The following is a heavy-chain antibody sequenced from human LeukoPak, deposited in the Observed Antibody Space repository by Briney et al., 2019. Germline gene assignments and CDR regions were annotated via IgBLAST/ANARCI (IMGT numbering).Heavy chain of an antibody. V-gene: IGHV3-43*02. CDR2: NSGDGGST. CDR1: GFMFHDYA. D-gene: IGHD6-19*01. J-gene: IGHJ4*02. CDR3: ARESESSGWYDY. Sequence: GRSLGLSCAGPGFMFHDYAIHWVRQAPGKGLEWVSLNSGDGGSTFYADSVKGRFTISRDNSKNSLYLQMNSLRSDDTALYYCARESESSGWYDYWGQGTLVTVSS.